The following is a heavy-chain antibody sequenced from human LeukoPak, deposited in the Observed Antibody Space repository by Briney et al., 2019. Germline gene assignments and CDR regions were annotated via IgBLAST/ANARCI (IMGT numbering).Heavy chain of an antibody. CDR2: ISTSGSTI. D-gene: IGHD3-22*01. V-gene: IGHV3-48*03. CDR1: GFTFSSYE. J-gene: IGHJ4*02. CDR3: AKPLFSSGYD. Sequence: PGGSLRLSCAAPGFTFSSYEMNWVRQAPGKGLEWVSYISTSGSTINYADSVKGRFTISRDNAKNSMYLQMNSLRAEDTAVYYCAKPLFSSGYDWGQGTLVTVSS.